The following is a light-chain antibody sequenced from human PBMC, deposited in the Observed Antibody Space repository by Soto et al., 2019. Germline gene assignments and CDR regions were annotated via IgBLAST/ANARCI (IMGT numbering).Light chain of an antibody. Sequence: IVMTQSPASLAVSLGGRATINCKSSKSVLYSSNNKNYLAWYQKKPGQPPKALIYWASTRESGVPDRFSGSGSGTDFTLTISSLQAEDVAVYYCQQYYTTPWTFGQGPKVDSK. CDR2: WAS. CDR1: KSVLYSSNNKNY. J-gene: IGKJ1*01. V-gene: IGKV4-1*01. CDR3: QQYYTTPWT.